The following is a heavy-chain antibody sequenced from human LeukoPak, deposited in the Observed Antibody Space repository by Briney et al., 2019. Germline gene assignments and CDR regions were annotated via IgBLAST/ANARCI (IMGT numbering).Heavy chain of an antibody. V-gene: IGHV1-2*02. J-gene: IGHJ5*02. CDR1: GYTFTAYY. D-gene: IGHD5-24*01. Sequence: GASVKVSCKASGYTFTAYYMNWVRQAPGQGLEWMGWINPNSGDTNYAQNFQGRVTMTRDTSISTAYMELSRLRSDDTAVYYCARGALATGFMRDGYRVNWFDPWGQGTQVTVSS. CDR3: ARGALATGFMRDGYRVNWFDP. CDR2: INPNSGDT.